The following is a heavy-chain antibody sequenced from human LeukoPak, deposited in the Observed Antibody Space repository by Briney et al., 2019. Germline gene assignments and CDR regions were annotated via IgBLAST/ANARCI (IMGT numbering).Heavy chain of an antibody. V-gene: IGHV1-69*01. CDR2: IIPIFGTA. D-gene: IGHD2-15*01. CDR1: GGTFSSYA. J-gene: IGHJ6*02. Sequence: SVKVSCKASGGTFSSYAISWVRQAPGQGLEWMGGIIPIFGTANYAQKFQGRVTITADESTSTAYMEPSSLRSEDTAVYYCATPGWFGQRNYYYYYGMDVWGQGTTVTVSS. CDR3: ATPGWFGQRNYYYYYGMDV.